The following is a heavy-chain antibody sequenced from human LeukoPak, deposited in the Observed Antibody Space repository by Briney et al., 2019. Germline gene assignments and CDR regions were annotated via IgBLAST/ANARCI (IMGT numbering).Heavy chain of an antibody. D-gene: IGHD1-1*01. CDR3: ARHLSGTTMAHYFDF. J-gene: IGHJ4*02. CDR1: GDSISSARNY. V-gene: IGHV4-39*01. CDR2: IYSSGST. Sequence: SETLSLTCPVSGDSISSARNYWGWIRQSPGKGLEWLASIYSSGSTHSNPSLKSRVSISIDTSKNQFSLKLYSVTASDAAIYYCARHLSGTTMAHYFDFWGQGTLVTVSS.